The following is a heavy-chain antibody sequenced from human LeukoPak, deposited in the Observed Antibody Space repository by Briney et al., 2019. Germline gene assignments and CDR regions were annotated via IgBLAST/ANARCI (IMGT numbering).Heavy chain of an antibody. J-gene: IGHJ4*02. CDR3: ARERKSSTSMDY. CDR1: GFTFSSYS. CDR2: ISSSSSYI. Sequence: PGGSLRLSCAASGFTFSSYSMNWVRQAPGKGLEWVSSISSSSSYIYYAGSVKGRFTISRDNAKNSLYLQMNSLRGEDTAVYFCARERKSSTSMDYWGQGTLVTVSS. V-gene: IGHV3-21*01. D-gene: IGHD2-2*01.